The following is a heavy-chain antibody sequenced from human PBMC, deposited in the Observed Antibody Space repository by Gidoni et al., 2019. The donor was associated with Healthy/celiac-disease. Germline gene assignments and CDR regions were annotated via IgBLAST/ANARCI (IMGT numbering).Heavy chain of an antibody. D-gene: IGHD4-17*01. CDR3: ARPLKNDYGDYNYYYGMDV. Sequence: EVQLVESGGGLVKPGGSLRLSCAASGFTFSSYSMNWVRQAPGKGLEWVSSISSSSSYIYYADSVKGRFTISRDNAKNSLYLQMNSLRAEDTAVYYCARPLKNDYGDYNYYYGMDVWGQGTTVTVSS. CDR2: ISSSSSYI. J-gene: IGHJ6*02. V-gene: IGHV3-21*01. CDR1: GFTFSSYS.